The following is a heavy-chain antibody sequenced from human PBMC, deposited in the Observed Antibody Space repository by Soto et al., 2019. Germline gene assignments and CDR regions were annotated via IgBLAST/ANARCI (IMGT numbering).Heavy chain of an antibody. V-gene: IGHV4-31*03. Sequence: QVQLQESGPGLVKPSQTLSLTCTVSGGSISSGGYYWSWIRQHPGKGLEWIGYIYYSGSTYYNPSLKRRVTIAVDTSKNQFSLKLSSVTAADTAVYYCARASVSSSLCFDYWGQGTMVTVSS. D-gene: IGHD6-13*01. CDR3: ARASVSSSLCFDY. J-gene: IGHJ4*02. CDR2: IYYSGST. CDR1: GGSISSGGYY.